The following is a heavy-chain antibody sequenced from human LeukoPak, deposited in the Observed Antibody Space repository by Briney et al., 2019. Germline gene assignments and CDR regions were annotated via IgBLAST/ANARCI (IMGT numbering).Heavy chain of an antibody. Sequence: GGSLRLSCAASGFIFTNYFMSWVRQAPGKGLEWVSAISGSGGSTYYADSVKGRFTISRDNSKNTLYLQMNSLRAEDTAVYYCAKDGASGSYYYFDYWGQGTLVTVSS. CDR2: ISGSGGST. J-gene: IGHJ4*02. CDR3: AKDGASGSYYYFDY. CDR1: GFIFTNYF. D-gene: IGHD1-26*01. V-gene: IGHV3-23*01.